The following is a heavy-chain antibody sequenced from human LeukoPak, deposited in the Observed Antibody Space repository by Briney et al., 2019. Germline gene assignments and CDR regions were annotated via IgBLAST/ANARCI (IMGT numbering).Heavy chain of an antibody. Sequence: SETLTLTCTVSGGSISSYYWSWIRQPPGKGLEWIGYIYYSGSTNYNPSLKSRVTISVDTSKNQFSLKLSSVTAADTAVYYCARRPVAGTGYFDYWGQGTLVTVSS. CDR3: ARRPVAGTGYFDY. CDR1: GGSISSYY. D-gene: IGHD1-1*01. CDR2: IYYSGST. J-gene: IGHJ4*02. V-gene: IGHV4-59*01.